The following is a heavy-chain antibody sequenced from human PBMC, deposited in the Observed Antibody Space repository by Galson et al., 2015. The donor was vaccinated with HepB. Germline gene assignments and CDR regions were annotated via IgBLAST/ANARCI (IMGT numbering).Heavy chain of an antibody. CDR2: ISGYNGNT. CDR3: ASARYDTSPLGF. D-gene: IGHD3-9*01. CDR1: GYSFANYG. Sequence: SVKVSCKASGYSFANYGISWVRQAPGQGLEWMGWISGYNGNTKYAQKVQDRVTMTTDTSTSTAYMDLRSLRSDDTAVYFCASARYDTSPLGFWGQGTLVTVSS. J-gene: IGHJ4*02. V-gene: IGHV1-18*01.